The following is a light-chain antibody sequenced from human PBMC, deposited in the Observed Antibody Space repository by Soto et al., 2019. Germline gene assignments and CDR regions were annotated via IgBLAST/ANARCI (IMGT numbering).Light chain of an antibody. V-gene: IGLV2-14*03. CDR1: SSDVGGYEY. CDR3: SSYTTSSPLGV. CDR2: DVS. Sequence: QSVLTQPASVSGSPGQSITISCTGTSSDVGGYEYVSWYQQHPGKAPKRIIYDVSDRPSGVSNHFSGSKSGNTASLAISGLQAEDEADYYCSSYTTSSPLGVFGTGTKVTVL. J-gene: IGLJ1*01.